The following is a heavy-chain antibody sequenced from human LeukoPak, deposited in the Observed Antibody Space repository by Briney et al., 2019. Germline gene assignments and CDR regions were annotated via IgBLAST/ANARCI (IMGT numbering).Heavy chain of an antibody. CDR2: VSAYNGNT. Sequence: ASVKVSCKASGYTYTNYDISWVRQAPGQGLEWMGWVSAYNGNTDYAQKFQGRVTMTTDTPTSTAYMELRSLRSDDTAVYYCARGHYYDSSGYYYYWGQGTLVTVSS. CDR1: GYTYTNYD. CDR3: ARGHYYDSSGYYYY. V-gene: IGHV1-18*01. J-gene: IGHJ4*02. D-gene: IGHD3-22*01.